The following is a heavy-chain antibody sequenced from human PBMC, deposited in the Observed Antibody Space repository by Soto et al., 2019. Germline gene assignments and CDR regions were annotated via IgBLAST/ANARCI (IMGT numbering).Heavy chain of an antibody. CDR3: ARAGTMWPSHADP. Sequence: PSETLSLTCIVPVGSISSDYWSWIRQPPGKGLEWIGYIYYSGSTNYNPSLKSRVTISVDTSKNQFSLKLSSVTAADTAVYYCARAGTMWPSHADPWGQGTLVTVSS. V-gene: IGHV4-59*01. CDR2: IYYSGST. CDR1: VGSISSDY. D-gene: IGHD3-10*02. J-gene: IGHJ5*02.